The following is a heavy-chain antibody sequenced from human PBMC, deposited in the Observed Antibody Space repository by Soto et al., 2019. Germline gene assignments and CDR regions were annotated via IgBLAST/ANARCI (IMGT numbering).Heavy chain of an antibody. CDR2: IYTSGST. V-gene: IGHV4-4*07. D-gene: IGHD3-22*01. CDR1: GGSISSYY. CDR3: ARVYDSSGYYWGDAFAI. J-gene: IGHJ3*02. Sequence: QVQLQESGPGLVKPSETLSLTCTVSGGSISSYYWSWIRQPAGKGLVWIVRIYTSGSTTYNPSLKTRVTMSVDTSNNQFSLKLNSVTAADTAVFYCARVYDSSGYYWGDAFAIWRQGTMVNVSS.